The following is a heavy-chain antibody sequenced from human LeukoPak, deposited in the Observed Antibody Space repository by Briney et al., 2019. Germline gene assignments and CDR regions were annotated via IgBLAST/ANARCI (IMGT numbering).Heavy chain of an antibody. J-gene: IGHJ4*02. CDR3: ARMPDILTGLDS. CDR2: IYYSGST. Sequence: SETLSLTCTVSGGSLSNYYWNWNRQPPGKGLEWIAYIYYSGSTNYNPSLKSRVTISLDTSKNQFSLRLGSVTTADTAVYYCARMPDILTGLDSWGQGTLVTVSS. V-gene: IGHV4-59*01. D-gene: IGHD3-9*01. CDR1: GGSLSNYY.